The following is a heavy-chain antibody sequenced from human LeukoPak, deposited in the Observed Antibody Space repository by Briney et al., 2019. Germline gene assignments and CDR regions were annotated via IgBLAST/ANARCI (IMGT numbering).Heavy chain of an antibody. CDR1: GGSISSYY. D-gene: IGHD3-10*01. CDR3: ARGWPRFGY. Sequence: SETLSLTCTVSGGSISSYYWSWIRQPPGKGLEWIGYIYYSGTTNCNPSLKSRVTISVDTSRNQFSLNLSSVTAADTAVYYCARGWPRFGYWGQGTRVTVSS. CDR2: IYYSGTT. J-gene: IGHJ4*02. V-gene: IGHV4-59*01.